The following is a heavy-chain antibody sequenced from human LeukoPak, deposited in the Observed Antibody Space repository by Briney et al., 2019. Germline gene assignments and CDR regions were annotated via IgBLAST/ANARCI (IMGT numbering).Heavy chain of an antibody. D-gene: IGHD3-10*01. CDR1: GYTFTGYH. Sequence: ASVKVACKASGYTFTGYHMHWVRHAPGQGLEWIGWINPNSGGTNYAQKFQGRVTMTRDTSISTAYMELSRLRSDDTAVYYCATMVRGVIIGYFDYWGQGTLVTVSS. V-gene: IGHV1-2*02. J-gene: IGHJ4*02. CDR2: INPNSGGT. CDR3: ATMVRGVIIGYFDY.